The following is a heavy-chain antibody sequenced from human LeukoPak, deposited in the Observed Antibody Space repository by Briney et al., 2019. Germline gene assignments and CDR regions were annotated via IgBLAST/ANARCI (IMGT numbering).Heavy chain of an antibody. J-gene: IGHJ4*02. D-gene: IGHD3-16*01. CDR2: IIPIFGTA. Sequence: GASVKVSCKASGGTFSSYAISWVRQAPGQGLEWMGGIIPIFGTANYAQKFQGRVTITTDESTSTAYMELSSLRSEDTAVYYCARDPRGEHYFDYWGQGTLVTVSS. CDR3: ARDPRGEHYFDY. CDR1: GGTFSSYA. V-gene: IGHV1-69*05.